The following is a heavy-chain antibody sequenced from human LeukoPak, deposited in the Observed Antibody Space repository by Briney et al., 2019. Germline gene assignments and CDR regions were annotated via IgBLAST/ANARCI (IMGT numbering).Heavy chain of an antibody. J-gene: IGHJ5*02. CDR3: ASRNPTDYDSSDYSWSGNNWFDP. CDR1: GFTFTSYW. CDR2: INEDGSYK. V-gene: IGHV3-7*01. Sequence: GGSLRLSCAVSGFTFTSYWMSWVRQAPGKGLEWVANINEDGSYKYHADSVKGRLTISRDNAKNSLYLQMNSLRAEDTAVYYCASRNPTDYDSSDYSWSGNNWFDPWGQGTLVTVSS. D-gene: IGHD3-22*01.